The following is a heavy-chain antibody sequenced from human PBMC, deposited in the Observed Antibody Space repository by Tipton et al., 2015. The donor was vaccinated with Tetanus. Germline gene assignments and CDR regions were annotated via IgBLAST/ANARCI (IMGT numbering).Heavy chain of an antibody. D-gene: IGHD6-13*01. V-gene: IGHV4-34*01. J-gene: IGHJ4*02. Sequence: TLSLTCAVYGGSFSGYYWSWIRQPPGKGLEWIGEINHSGSTNYNPSLKSRVTISVDTSKNQFSLKLSSVTAADTAVYYCASISRSSSWYTIDYWGQGTLVTVSS. CDR1: GGSFSGYY. CDR3: ASISRSSSWYTIDY. CDR2: INHSGST.